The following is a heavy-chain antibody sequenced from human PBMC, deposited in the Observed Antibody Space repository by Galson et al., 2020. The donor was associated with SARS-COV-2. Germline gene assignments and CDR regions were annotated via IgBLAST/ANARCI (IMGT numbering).Heavy chain of an antibody. V-gene: IGHV3-43*01. CDR3: AKVMVRGVIINYYFDY. D-gene: IGHD3-10*01. CDR1: GFTFDDYT. Sequence: SCAASGFTFDDYTMHWVRQAPGKGLEWVSLISWDGGSTYYADSVKGRFTISRDNSKNSLYLQMNSLRTEDTALYYCAKVMVRGVIINYYFDYWGQGTLVTVSS. CDR2: ISWDGGST. J-gene: IGHJ4*02.